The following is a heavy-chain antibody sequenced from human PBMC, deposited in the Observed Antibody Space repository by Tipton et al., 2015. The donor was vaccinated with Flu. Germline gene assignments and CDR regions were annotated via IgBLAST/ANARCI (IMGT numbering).Heavy chain of an antibody. Sequence: SLRLSCAASEFTFSSYWMSWVRQAPGKGLEWVANIKQDGSEKYYVDSVKGRFTISRDNAENSLYLQMNSLRVEDTAFYYCAKNNGPRSYKYGMDVWGQGTTVTVSS. D-gene: IGHD2/OR15-2a*01. CDR3: AKNNGPRSYKYGMDV. CDR2: IKQDGSEK. CDR1: EFTFSSYW. J-gene: IGHJ6*02. V-gene: IGHV3-7*03.